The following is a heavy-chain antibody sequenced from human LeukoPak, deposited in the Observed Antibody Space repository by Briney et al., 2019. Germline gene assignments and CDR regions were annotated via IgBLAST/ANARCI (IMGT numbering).Heavy chain of an antibody. J-gene: IGHJ5*02. Sequence: SVTVSCKASGGTFSSYAISWVRQAPGQGLEWMGGIIPIFGSANYAQKFQGRVTITADESTSTAYMELSSLRSEDTAVYYCATGGIIAAAHNWFDPWGQGTLVTVSS. CDR2: IIPIFGSA. CDR1: GGTFSSYA. D-gene: IGHD6-13*01. V-gene: IGHV1-69*13. CDR3: ATGGIIAAAHNWFDP.